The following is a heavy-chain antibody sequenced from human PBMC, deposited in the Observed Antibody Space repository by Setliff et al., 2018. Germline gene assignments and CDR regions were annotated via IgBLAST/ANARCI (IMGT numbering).Heavy chain of an antibody. J-gene: IGHJ6*02. CDR3: AKGGPVPYYYGMDV. D-gene: IGHD2-2*01. V-gene: IGHV3-7*03. CDR1: GFTFSSYW. Sequence: PGGSLRLSCATSGFTFSSYWMSWVRQAPGKGLEWVGNINQDGSGKYYVDSVKGRFTISRDNAKNSLYLQMNSLRAEDMALYYCAKGGPVPYYYGMDVWGQGTTVTVSS. CDR2: INQDGSGK.